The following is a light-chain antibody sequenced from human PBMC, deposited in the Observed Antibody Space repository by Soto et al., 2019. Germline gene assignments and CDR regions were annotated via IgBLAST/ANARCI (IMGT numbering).Light chain of an antibody. CDR2: WAS. V-gene: IGKV4-1*01. CDR1: HNVLHNYKNY. CDR3: QQYYSSPLA. Sequence: IVMTQSPDSLAVSLGERATINCKSSHNVLHNYKNYFAWYQQKPGQPPKVLIYWASTRASGVPDRFSGSGSGTDFTLTISSLQAEDVAVYYCQQYYSSPLAFGGGTKVEIK. J-gene: IGKJ4*01.